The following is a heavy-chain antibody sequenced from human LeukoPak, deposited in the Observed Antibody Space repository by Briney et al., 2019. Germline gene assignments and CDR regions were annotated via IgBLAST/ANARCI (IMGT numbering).Heavy chain of an antibody. J-gene: IGHJ4*02. V-gene: IGHV3-30*02. Sequence: GGSLRLSCAASGFTFSSYGMHWVRQAPGKGLEWVAFIRYDGSNKYYADSVKGRFTISRDNSKNTLYLQMNSLRAEDTAVYYCAKDMGCSSSGGLLDYWGQGTLVTVSS. CDR3: AKDMGCSSSGGLLDY. D-gene: IGHD6-13*01. CDR2: IRYDGSNK. CDR1: GFTFSSYG.